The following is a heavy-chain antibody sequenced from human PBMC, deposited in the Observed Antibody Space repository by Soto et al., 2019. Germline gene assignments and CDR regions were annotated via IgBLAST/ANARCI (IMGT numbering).Heavy chain of an antibody. CDR1: GYTFTAYY. CDR2: IIPSSGAT. D-gene: IGHD4-17*01. CDR3: ATLTTGFDN. J-gene: IGHJ4*02. V-gene: IGHV1-2*04. Sequence: QVQLVQSGAEVKKPGASVKVSCKASGYTFTAYYMYWVRQAPGQGLEWMGWIIPSSGATKYAQKFQGWVTMTRDTSISTAYVELNSLKSDDTAVYYCATLTTGFDNWGQGTLVTVSS.